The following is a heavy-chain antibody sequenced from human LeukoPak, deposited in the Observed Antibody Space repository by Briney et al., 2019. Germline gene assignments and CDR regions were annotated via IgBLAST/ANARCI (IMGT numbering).Heavy chain of an antibody. CDR1: GFTFSSYA. CDR2: ISGSGGST. CDR3: ATPHYYDSSGYYY. Sequence: PGGSLRLSCAASGFTFSSYAMSWVRQAPGKGLEWVSAISGSGGSTYYADSVKGRFTISRDNAKNSLYLQMNSLRAEDTAVYYCATPHYYDSSGYYYWGQGTLVTVSS. V-gene: IGHV3-23*01. D-gene: IGHD3-22*01. J-gene: IGHJ4*02.